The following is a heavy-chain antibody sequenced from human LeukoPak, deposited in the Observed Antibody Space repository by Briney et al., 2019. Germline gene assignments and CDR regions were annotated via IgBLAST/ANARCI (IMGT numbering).Heavy chain of an antibody. CDR2: INPNSGGT. CDR3: ASYWSTSGNSYYYYMDV. CDR1: GYTFTGYY. D-gene: IGHD2-2*01. V-gene: IGHV1-2*02. J-gene: IGHJ6*03. Sequence: ASVKVSCKASGYTFTGYYMHWVRQAPGQGLEWMGWINPNSGGTNYAQKFQGRVTMTRDTSISTAYMELSRLRSDDTAVYYCASYWSTSGNSYYYYMDVWGKGTTVTVSS.